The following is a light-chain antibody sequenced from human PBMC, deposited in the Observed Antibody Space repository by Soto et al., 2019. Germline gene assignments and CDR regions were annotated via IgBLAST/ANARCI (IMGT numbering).Light chain of an antibody. V-gene: IGKV3-11*01. CDR1: QSVSRY. Sequence: TLSLSPGERATLSCRASQSVSRYLAWYQQKPGQAPSLLIYDASNRATGIPGRFSGRGSGTDFTLTISSLEPEDSAVYYCQQRSNWPLLTFGGGTKVDIK. J-gene: IGKJ4*01. CDR2: DAS. CDR3: QQRSNWPLLT.